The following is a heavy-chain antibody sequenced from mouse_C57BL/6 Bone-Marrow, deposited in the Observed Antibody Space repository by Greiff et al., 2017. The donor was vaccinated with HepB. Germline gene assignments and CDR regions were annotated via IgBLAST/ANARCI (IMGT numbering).Heavy chain of an antibody. Sequence: QVQLQQPGAELVKPGASVKLSCKASGYTFTSYWMHWVKQRPGRGLEWIGRIDPNSGGTKYNEKFKSKATLTVDKPSSTAYMQLSSLTSEDSAVYECARWLRTPVVDGWFAYWGQGTLVTVSA. V-gene: IGHV1-72*01. J-gene: IGHJ3*01. D-gene: IGHD1-1*01. CDR2: IDPNSGGT. CDR3: ARWLRTPVVDGWFAY. CDR1: GYTFTSYW.